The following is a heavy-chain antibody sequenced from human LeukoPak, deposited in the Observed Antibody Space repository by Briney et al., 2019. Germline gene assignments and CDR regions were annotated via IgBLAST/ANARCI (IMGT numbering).Heavy chain of an antibody. D-gene: IGHD6-13*01. Sequence: PSETLSLTCAVYGGSFSGYYWSRIRQSPGKGLEWIGEIDHSGRTNSNASLKSRVTISVDTSKNQFSLRLSSVTAADTAIYYCARKSIVTAGRKPYDYWDQGALVTVSP. V-gene: IGHV4-34*01. J-gene: IGHJ4*02. CDR2: IDHSGRT. CDR3: ARKSIVTAGRKPYDY. CDR1: GGSFSGYY.